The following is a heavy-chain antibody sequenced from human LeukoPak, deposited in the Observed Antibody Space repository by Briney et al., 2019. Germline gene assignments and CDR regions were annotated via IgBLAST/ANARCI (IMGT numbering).Heavy chain of an antibody. J-gene: IGHJ4*02. CDR3: ARSPTNGYYYDY. V-gene: IGHV1-69*13. CDR2: IIPIFGTA. Sequence: SEKVSCKASGGTFSSYAISWVRQAPGQGLEWMGGIIPIFGTANYAQKFQGRVTITADESTSTAYMELSSLRSEDTAVYYCARSPTNGYYYDYWGQGTLVTVSS. CDR1: GGTFSSYA. D-gene: IGHD3-22*01.